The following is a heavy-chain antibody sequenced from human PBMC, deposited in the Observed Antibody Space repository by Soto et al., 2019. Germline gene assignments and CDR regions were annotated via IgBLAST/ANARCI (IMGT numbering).Heavy chain of an antibody. Sequence: SGPTLVNPTQTLTLTCTFSGFSLSTSGVGVGWIRQPPGKALEWLALIYWNDDKRYSPSLKSRLTITKDTPKNQVVLTMTNMDPVDTATYYCAQAIAAAGTSWFDPWGQGTLVTVSS. CDR2: IYWNDDK. V-gene: IGHV2-5*01. J-gene: IGHJ5*02. D-gene: IGHD6-13*01. CDR1: GFSLSTSGVG. CDR3: AQAIAAAGTSWFDP.